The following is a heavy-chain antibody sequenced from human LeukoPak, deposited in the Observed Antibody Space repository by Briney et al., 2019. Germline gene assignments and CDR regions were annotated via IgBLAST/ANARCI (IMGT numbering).Heavy chain of an antibody. D-gene: IGHD1-26*01. CDR1: GFTFYNSG. CDR2: ISGSGCTT. V-gene: IGHV3-23*01. CDR3: AIEQWELKY. Sequence: PGGSLRLSCAASGFTFYNSGMGWVRQAPRKGLEWVSAISGSGCTTYYADSVKGRFTISRDDSKHTLYLQMNSLRAEDTAVYYCAIEQWELKYWGQGTLVTVSS. J-gene: IGHJ4*02.